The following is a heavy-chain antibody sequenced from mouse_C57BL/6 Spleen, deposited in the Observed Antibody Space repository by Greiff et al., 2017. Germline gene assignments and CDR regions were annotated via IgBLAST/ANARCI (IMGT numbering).Heavy chain of an antibody. V-gene: IGHV3-6*01. CDR2: ISYDGSN. Sequence: DVKLVESGPGLVKPSQSLSLTCSVTGYSITSGYYWNWIRQFPGNKLEWMGYISYDGSNNYNPSLKNRISITRDTSKNQFFLKLNSVTTEDTATYYCARERTTVGFDYWGQGTTLTVSS. CDR3: ARERTTVGFDY. CDR1: GYSITSGYY. J-gene: IGHJ2*01. D-gene: IGHD1-1*01.